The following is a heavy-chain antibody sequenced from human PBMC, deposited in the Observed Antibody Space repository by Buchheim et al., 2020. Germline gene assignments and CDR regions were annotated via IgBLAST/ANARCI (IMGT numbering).Heavy chain of an antibody. V-gene: IGHV3-74*03. CDR3: ARGGFQHALDV. CDR1: GFIINDYW. J-gene: IGHJ6*02. Sequence: DVQLVESGGGVVQPGGSLRLSCAASGFIINDYWMYRVRQAPGKGLVWVSQIDSDEGTTTYADSVKGRFTISRDNAKNALSLQMNGLRVEDTAVYYCARGGFQHALDVWGQGTT. CDR2: IDSDEGTT.